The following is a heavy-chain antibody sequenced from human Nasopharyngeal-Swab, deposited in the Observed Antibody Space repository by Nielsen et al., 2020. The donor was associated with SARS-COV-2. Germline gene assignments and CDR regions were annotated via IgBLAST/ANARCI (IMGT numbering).Heavy chain of an antibody. V-gene: IGHV3-9*01. Sequence: SLKISCAASGFTFDDYAMHWVRQAPGKGLEWVSGISWNSGSIGYADSVKGRFTISRDNAKNSLYLQMNSLRAEDTALYYCAGVGGMDVWGQGTTVTVSS. CDR1: GFTFDDYA. CDR2: ISWNSGSI. D-gene: IGHD1-26*01. J-gene: IGHJ6*02. CDR3: AGVGGMDV.